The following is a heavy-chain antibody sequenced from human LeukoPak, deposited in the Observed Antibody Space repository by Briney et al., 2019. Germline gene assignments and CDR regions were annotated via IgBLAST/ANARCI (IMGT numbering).Heavy chain of an antibody. V-gene: IGHV3-30*02. J-gene: IGHJ4*02. CDR1: GFIFNSYG. Sequence: GGSLRLSCAAFGFIFNSYGMHWFGKAPGKALEGLAYIGHDARNKYYADSVKGRFTITRDSSKNTLYLQMNSLRAEDTAVYYCARDVRIYYYDSSPDYWGQGALVTVSS. CDR3: ARDVRIYYYDSSPDY. CDR2: IGHDARNK. D-gene: IGHD3-22*01.